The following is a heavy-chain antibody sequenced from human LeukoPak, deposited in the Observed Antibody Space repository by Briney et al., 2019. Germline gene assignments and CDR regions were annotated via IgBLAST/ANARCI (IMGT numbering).Heavy chain of an antibody. D-gene: IGHD3-10*01. CDR1: GGSISSSSYY. CDR2: IYYSGST. J-gene: IGHJ4*02. CDR3: ARGRSNYYGSGSYFYY. V-gene: IGHV4-61*05. Sequence: SETLSLTCTVSGGSISSSSYYWSWIRQPPGKGLEWIGYIYYSGSTNYNPSLKSRVTISVDTSKNQFSLKLSSVTAADTAVYYCARGRSNYYGSGSYFYYWGQGTLVTVSS.